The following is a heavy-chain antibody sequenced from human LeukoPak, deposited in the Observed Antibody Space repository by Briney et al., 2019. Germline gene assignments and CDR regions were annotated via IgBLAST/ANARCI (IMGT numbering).Heavy chain of an antibody. Sequence: SPGGSLRLSCAASGFTFSNAWMSWVRQAPGKGLEWVGRIKSKTDGGTTDYAAPVKGRFTISRDDSKNTLYLQMNSLKTEDTAVYYCTTTLAELELRPGGQFDYWGQGTLVTVSS. CDR3: TTTLAELELRPGGQFDY. J-gene: IGHJ4*02. V-gene: IGHV3-15*01. CDR2: IKSKTDGGTT. D-gene: IGHD1-7*01. CDR1: GFTFSNAW.